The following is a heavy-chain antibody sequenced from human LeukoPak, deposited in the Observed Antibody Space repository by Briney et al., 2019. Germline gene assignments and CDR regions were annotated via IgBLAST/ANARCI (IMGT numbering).Heavy chain of an antibody. V-gene: IGHV4-59*07. Sequence: SDTLSLTCAVSGCSISTYYWSWIRQPPAKGPEWIAYFHSTGSSNHNPSLKRRVTIPADTSQNQLPLTLRLVTAADTTVYYFSRVARDGYLAYYFDCWGQGMLATVSS. CDR1: GCSISTYY. CDR2: FHSTGSS. D-gene: IGHD5-24*01. CDR3: SRVARDGYLAYYFDC. J-gene: IGHJ4*02.